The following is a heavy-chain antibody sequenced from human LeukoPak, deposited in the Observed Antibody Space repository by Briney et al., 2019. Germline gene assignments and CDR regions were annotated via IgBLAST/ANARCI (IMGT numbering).Heavy chain of an antibody. CDR1: GFTFSSYW. D-gene: IGHD4-17*01. J-gene: IGHJ4*02. CDR2: INSDGSST. CDR3: ARDYGDYDTDY. Sequence: GGSLRLSCAASGFTFSSYWMHWVRQAPGKGLVWVSRINSDGSSTSYADSVKGRFTISRDNAKNTLYLQMNSLRAEDTAVYDCARDYGDYDTDYWGQGTLVTVSS. V-gene: IGHV3-74*01.